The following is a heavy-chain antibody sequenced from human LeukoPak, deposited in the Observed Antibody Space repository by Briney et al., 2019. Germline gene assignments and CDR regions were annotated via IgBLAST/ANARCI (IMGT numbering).Heavy chain of an antibody. CDR1: GGSISSSNYY. CDR3: APGSISTGYYHY. D-gene: IGHD3-22*01. CDR2: IYYSGST. Sequence: SATLSLTCTVSGGSISSSNYYWAWIRQPPGKGLEWIASIYYSGSTYYRPSLKRRVTISVDTSKNQFSLKMTSVTAADTAVYYCAPGSISTGYYHYWGQGTLVTVSS. V-gene: IGHV4-39*01. J-gene: IGHJ4*02.